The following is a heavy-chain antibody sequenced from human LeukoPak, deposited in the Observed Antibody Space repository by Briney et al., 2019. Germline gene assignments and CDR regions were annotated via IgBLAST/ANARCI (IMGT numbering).Heavy chain of an antibody. CDR3: AGCPVAGGNQGAFDI. D-gene: IGHD6-19*01. CDR2: IYYSGST. J-gene: IGHJ3*02. Sequence: KPSETLSLTCTVSGGSISSSSYYWGWIRQPPGKGLEWIGYIYYSGSTNYNPSLKSRVTISVDTSKNQFSLKLSSVTAADTAVYYCAGCPVAGGNQGAFDIWGQGTMVTVSS. CDR1: GGSISSSSYY. V-gene: IGHV4-61*05.